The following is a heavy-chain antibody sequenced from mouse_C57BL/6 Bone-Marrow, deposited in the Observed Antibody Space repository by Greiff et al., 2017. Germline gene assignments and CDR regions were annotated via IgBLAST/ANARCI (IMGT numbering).Heavy chain of an antibody. V-gene: IGHV3-6*01. D-gene: IGHD5-1*01. CDR2: ISYDGSN. CDR1: GYSITSGYY. CDR3: ARERSNFDY. Sequence: EVQVVESGPGLVKPSQSLSLTCSVTGYSITSGYYWNWIRQFPGNKLEWMGYISYDGSNNYNPSLKNRISIARDTSKNQFFLKLNSVTTEDTATYYCARERSNFDYWGQGTTLTVSS. J-gene: IGHJ2*01.